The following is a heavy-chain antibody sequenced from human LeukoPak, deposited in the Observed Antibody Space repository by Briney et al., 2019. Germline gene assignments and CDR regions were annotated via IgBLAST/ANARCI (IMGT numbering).Heavy chain of an antibody. CDR1: GGSVSDYY. D-gene: IGHD3-3*01. CDR3: ARARNRSGYDFWSGYYEDYCYYYMDV. J-gene: IGHJ6*03. V-gene: IGHV4-4*07. CDR2: MYTSGST. Sequence: SETLSLTCTVSGGSVSDYYWSWIRQSPGKGLEWIGRMYTSGSTNYNPSLKSRVTMSLDTSKKQFSLRLSSVTAADTAVYYCARARNRSGYDFWSGYYEDYCYYYMDVWGKGTTVTVSS.